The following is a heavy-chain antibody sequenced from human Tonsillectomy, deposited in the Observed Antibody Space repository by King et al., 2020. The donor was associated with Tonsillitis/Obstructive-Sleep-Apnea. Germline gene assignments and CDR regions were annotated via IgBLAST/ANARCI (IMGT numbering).Heavy chain of an antibody. CDR2: IYWDDDK. D-gene: IGHD4-17*01. V-gene: IGHV2-5*02. Sequence: TLKESGPTLVKPTQTLTLTCTFSGFSLSTSGVGLGWIRQPPGKALEWLGLIYWDDDKRYSPSLKSRLTITKDTSKNQVVLTMTNMDPVDTATYYCAHRPDYGDYSTFDYWGLGTLVTVSS. CDR3: AHRPDYGDYSTFDY. CDR1: GFSLSTSGVG. J-gene: IGHJ4*02.